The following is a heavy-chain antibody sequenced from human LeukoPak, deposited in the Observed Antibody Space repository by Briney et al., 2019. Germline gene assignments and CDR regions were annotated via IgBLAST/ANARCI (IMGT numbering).Heavy chain of an antibody. V-gene: IGHV4-61*01. Sequence: NPSETLSLTCTVSGGSISSSSYYWSWIRQPPGKGLEWIGYIYYSGSTNYNPSLKSRVTISVDTSKNQFSLKLSSVTAADTAVYYCARVGFLDAFDIWGQGTMVTVSS. D-gene: IGHD2/OR15-2a*01. CDR2: IYYSGST. CDR1: GGSISSSSYY. CDR3: ARVGFLDAFDI. J-gene: IGHJ3*02.